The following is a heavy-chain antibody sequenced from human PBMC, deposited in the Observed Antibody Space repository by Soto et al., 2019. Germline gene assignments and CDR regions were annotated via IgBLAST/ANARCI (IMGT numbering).Heavy chain of an antibody. CDR3: ARQLGYCSSTSCYFDY. V-gene: IGHV4-39*01. J-gene: IGHJ4*02. Sequence: SETLSLTCTVSGGSISSSSYYWGWIRQPPGQGLEWIGSIYYSGSTYYNPSVKSRVTISVATSKNQFSLKLSSVTAADTAVYYCARQLGYCSSTSCYFDYWGQGTLVTVSS. CDR1: GGSISSSSYY. D-gene: IGHD2-2*01. CDR2: IYYSGST.